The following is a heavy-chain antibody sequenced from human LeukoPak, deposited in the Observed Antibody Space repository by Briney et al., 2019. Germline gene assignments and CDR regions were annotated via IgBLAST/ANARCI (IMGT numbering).Heavy chain of an antibody. D-gene: IGHD3-10*01. V-gene: IGHV4-39*07. CDR3: ARDLLVNRGWFDP. Sequence: SETLSLTCTVSGGSISSSSYYWGWIRQPPGKGLEWIGSIYYSGSTYYNPSLKSRVTISVDTSKNQFSLKLSSVTAAATAVYYCARDLLVNRGWFDPWGQGTLVTVSS. CDR1: GGSISSSSYY. J-gene: IGHJ5*02. CDR2: IYYSGST.